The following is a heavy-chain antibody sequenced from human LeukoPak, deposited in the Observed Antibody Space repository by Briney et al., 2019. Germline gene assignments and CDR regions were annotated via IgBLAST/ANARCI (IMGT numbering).Heavy chain of an antibody. CDR1: GFTFSSYE. V-gene: IGHV3-21*05. CDR3: ARGWASEAFDY. J-gene: IGHJ4*02. D-gene: IGHD3-16*01. CDR2: ISSSSSYI. Sequence: GGSLRLSCAASGFTFSSYEMNWVRQAPGKGLEWVSYISSSSSYIYYADSVKGRFTISRDNAKNSLYLQMDSLRAEDTAVYYCARGWASEAFDYWGQGTLVTVSS.